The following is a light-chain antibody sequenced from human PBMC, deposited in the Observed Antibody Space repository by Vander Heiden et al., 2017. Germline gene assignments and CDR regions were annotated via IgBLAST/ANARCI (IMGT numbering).Light chain of an antibody. Sequence: DIVMTQSPLSLPVTPGEPASISCRSSLSLLHSDGYTYLDWYLQKPGQSPQLLIYLGSNRASGVPDRFSGGGSGTDFTLKISRVEAEDVGVYYCMQATHTPYIFGQGTKLEIK. CDR3: MQATHTPYI. V-gene: IGKV2-28*01. CDR1: LSLLHSDGYTY. J-gene: IGKJ2*01. CDR2: LGS.